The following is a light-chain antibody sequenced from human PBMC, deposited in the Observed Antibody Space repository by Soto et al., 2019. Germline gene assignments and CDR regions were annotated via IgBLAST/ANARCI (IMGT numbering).Light chain of an antibody. V-gene: IGKV3-11*01. Sequence: EIVLTQSPATLSLSPGERATLSCRASQSVSSYLAWYQQKPGQAPRLLIYDASNRATGIPARFSGSGSGTDFTLTISSLEPEDVAVYYCQQRSNLNTFGGGTKVEIK. CDR3: QQRSNLNT. J-gene: IGKJ4*01. CDR1: QSVSSY. CDR2: DAS.